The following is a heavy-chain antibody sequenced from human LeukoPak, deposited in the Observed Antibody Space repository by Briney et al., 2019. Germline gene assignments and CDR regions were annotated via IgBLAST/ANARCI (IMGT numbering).Heavy chain of an antibody. Sequence: GESLQISCQGSGYSFTSYWISWVRQMPGKGLEWMGRIDPSDSYTNYSPSFQGHVTISADKSISTAYLQWSSLKASDTAMYYCARHVSSSNDYWGQGTLVTVSS. CDR3: ARHVSSSNDY. CDR1: GYSFTSYW. J-gene: IGHJ4*02. V-gene: IGHV5-10-1*01. CDR2: IDPSDSYT. D-gene: IGHD6-13*01.